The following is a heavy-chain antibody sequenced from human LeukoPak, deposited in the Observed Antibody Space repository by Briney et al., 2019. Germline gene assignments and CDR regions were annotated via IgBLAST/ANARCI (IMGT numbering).Heavy chain of an antibody. CDR2: IWYDGSNK. CDR3: VRDKSSRHLDY. J-gene: IGHJ4*02. CDR1: GFTFRNHG. Sequence: GGSLRLSCVASGFTFRNHGMHWVRQAPGKGLEWVTVIWYDGSNKYYADSVMGRFTISRDDSKNTLYLQMDSLRVEDTAIYFCVRDKSSRHLDYWGQGAQVTVSS. V-gene: IGHV3-33*01. D-gene: IGHD2-15*01.